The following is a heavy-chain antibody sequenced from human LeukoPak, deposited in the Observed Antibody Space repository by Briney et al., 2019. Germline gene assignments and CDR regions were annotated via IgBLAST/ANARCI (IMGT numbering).Heavy chain of an antibody. D-gene: IGHD1-1*01. Sequence: GGSLRLSCAASGFTFGSYSMNWVRQAPGKGLEWISYISSGSRTIYYADSVEGRFTVSRDNAKNSLYLQMRSLRAEDTAVYYCARESTTGHRDFDYWGQGTLVTVSS. CDR3: ARESTTGHRDFDY. CDR2: ISSGSRTI. J-gene: IGHJ4*02. V-gene: IGHV3-48*01. CDR1: GFTFGSYS.